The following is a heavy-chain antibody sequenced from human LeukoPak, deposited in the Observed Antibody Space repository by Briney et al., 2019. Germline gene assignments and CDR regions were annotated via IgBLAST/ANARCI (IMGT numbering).Heavy chain of an antibody. CDR3: ARVVGATIRGEGIDY. V-gene: IGHV3-23*01. Sequence: GGSLRLSCAASGFTFSSYGMSWVRQAPGKGLEWVSAISGSGGSTYYADSVKGRFTISRDNAKNSLYLQMNSLRAEDTALYYCARVVGATIRGEGIDYWGQGTLVTVSS. D-gene: IGHD1-26*01. CDR1: GFTFSSYG. CDR2: ISGSGGST. J-gene: IGHJ4*02.